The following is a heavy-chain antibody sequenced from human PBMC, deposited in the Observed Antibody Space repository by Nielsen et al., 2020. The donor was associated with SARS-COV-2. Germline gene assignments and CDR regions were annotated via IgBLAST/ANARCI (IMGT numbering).Heavy chain of an antibody. CDR1: GFTFSDYS. CDR2: ISGDSNYI. J-gene: IGHJ4*02. D-gene: IGHD2-15*01. V-gene: IGHV3-21*01. Sequence: GESLKISCTGSGFTFSDYSMNWVRQAPGEGLEWVASISGDSNYIFYSELVKGRFTMSRDNGKNSLYLQMNTLRSEDTALYYCTRGFYSQSDCWGQGTLVTVSS. CDR3: TRGFYSQSDC.